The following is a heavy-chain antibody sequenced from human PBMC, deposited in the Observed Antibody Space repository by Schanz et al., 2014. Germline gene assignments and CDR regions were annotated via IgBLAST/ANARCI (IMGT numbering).Heavy chain of an antibody. CDR2: IIPILGIA. V-gene: IGHV1-69*09. J-gene: IGHJ4*02. D-gene: IGHD3-10*01. CDR3: ARGSPENMIRGELDY. Sequence: QVQLVQSGTQVKKPGASVKVSCKASGYTLSAYSLHWVRQAPGQGLEWMGRIIPILGIANYAQKFQGRVTITADKSTFTAYMDVSSLRSEDTAVYYCARGSPENMIRGELDYWGQGTLVTVSS. CDR1: GYTLSAYS.